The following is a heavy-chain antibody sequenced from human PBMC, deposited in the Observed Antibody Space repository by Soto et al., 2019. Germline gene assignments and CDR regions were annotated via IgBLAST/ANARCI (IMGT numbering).Heavy chain of an antibody. J-gene: IGHJ5*02. CDR2: ISSSSSTI. Sequence: PGGSLRLSCAASGFTFSSYSMNWVRQAPGKGLEWVSYISSSSSTIYYADSVKGRFTISRDNSKNTLYLQMNSLRAEDTAVYYCARDSDPNYDSLENWFDPWGQGTLVTVSS. V-gene: IGHV3-48*01. CDR1: GFTFSSYS. D-gene: IGHD3-3*01. CDR3: ARDSDPNYDSLENWFDP.